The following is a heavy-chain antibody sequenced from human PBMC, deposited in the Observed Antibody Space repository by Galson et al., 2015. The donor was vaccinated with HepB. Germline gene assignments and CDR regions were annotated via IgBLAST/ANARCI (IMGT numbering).Heavy chain of an antibody. V-gene: IGHV3-21*01. CDR3: ARDQVRVEMATGGAFDI. D-gene: IGHD5-24*01. Sequence: SLRLSCAAAGFTFSSYSMNWVRQAPGKGLEWVSSISSSSYIYYADSVKGRFTISRDNAKNSLYLQMNSLRAEDTAVYYCARDQVRVEMATGGAFDIWGQGTMVTVSS. CDR1: GFTFSSYS. J-gene: IGHJ3*02. CDR2: ISSSSYI.